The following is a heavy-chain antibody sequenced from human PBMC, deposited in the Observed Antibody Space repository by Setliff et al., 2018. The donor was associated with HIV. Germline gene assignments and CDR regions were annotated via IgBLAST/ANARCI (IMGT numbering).Heavy chain of an antibody. CDR3: ARIAYSNFRSGYSFDY. V-gene: IGHV2-26*01. CDR2: IFSNDEK. D-gene: IGHD3-3*01. J-gene: IGHJ4*02. CDR1: GFSLSDTRMG. Sequence: LVNPTETLTLTCAVSGFSLSDTRMGVTWIRQSPGKALEWLAHIFSNDEKSYSTSLKNRVTISKDASKSQVVLTMTKVAPVDTGTYFCARIAYSNFRSGYSFDYWGLGTLVTSPQ.